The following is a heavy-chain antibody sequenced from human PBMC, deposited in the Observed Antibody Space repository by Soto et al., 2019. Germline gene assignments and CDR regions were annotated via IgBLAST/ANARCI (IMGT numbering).Heavy chain of an antibody. CDR3: TRDVKYNVILTGYFVNDH. CDR1: GYTFPNFG. V-gene: IGHV1-18*04. Sequence: QVQLVQSGGEVKKPGASVKVSCKASGYTFPNFGISWLRQAPGQMLEWLGWMSTDNGDTKYAHKIRARVTLITDTATTTFYMELTSLRPDDTAVYYCTRDVKYNVILTGYFVNDHWGQATLVTVSS. J-gene: IGHJ4*02. CDR2: MSTDNGDT. D-gene: IGHD3-9*01.